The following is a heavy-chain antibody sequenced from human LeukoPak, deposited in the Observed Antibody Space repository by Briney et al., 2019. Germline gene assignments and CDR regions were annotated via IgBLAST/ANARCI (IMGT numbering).Heavy chain of an antibody. CDR2: IYYSGST. J-gene: IGHJ5*02. V-gene: IGHV4-59*01. D-gene: IGHD6-13*01. Sequence: SETLSLTCTVSGGSISSYYWSWVRQPPGKGLEWVGDIYYSGSTNYNPSLKSRVTISVDTSKNQFSLKLSSVTAADTAVYYCAREVYSRSWYGGVNWFDPWGQGTLVTVSS. CDR1: GGSISSYY. CDR3: AREVYSRSWYGGVNWFDP.